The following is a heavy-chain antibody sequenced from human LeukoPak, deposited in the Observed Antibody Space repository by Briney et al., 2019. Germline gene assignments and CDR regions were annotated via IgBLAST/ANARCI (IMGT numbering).Heavy chain of an antibody. D-gene: IGHD4-17*01. CDR2: ISSSSSYI. Sequence: GESLRLSCAASGFTFSSHSVNWVRQAPGKGLEWVSSISSSSSYIYYADSVKGRFTISRDNAKNSLYLQMNSLRAEDTAVYYCARVGYGDYEGIDYWGQGTLVTVSS. V-gene: IGHV3-21*01. CDR1: GFTFSSHS. J-gene: IGHJ4*02. CDR3: ARVGYGDYEGIDY.